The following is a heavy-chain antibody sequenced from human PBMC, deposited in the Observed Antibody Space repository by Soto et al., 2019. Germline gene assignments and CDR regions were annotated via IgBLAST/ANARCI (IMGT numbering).Heavy chain of an antibody. D-gene: IGHD3-3*01. V-gene: IGHV3-30*18. CDR2: ISYDGSNK. CDR1: GFTFSSYG. J-gene: IGHJ6*02. CDR3: AKERTPSYYDFWSGYYTAYYYYGMDV. Sequence: GGSLRLSCAASGFTFSSYGMHWVRQAPGKGLEWVAVISYDGSNKYYAISLKGRFTISRDNSKNTLYLQMNSLRAEDTAVYYCAKERTPSYYDFWSGYYTAYYYYGMDVWGQGTTVTVSS.